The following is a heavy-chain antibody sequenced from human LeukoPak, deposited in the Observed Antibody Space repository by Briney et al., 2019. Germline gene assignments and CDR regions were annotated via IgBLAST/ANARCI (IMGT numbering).Heavy chain of an antibody. Sequence: SETLSLTCSVSDDSITMYYWTWIRQPPGKGLERIGYIYYSGSTNYNPSLKSRVTISVDTSKNQFSLKLSSVTAADTAVYYCARDGPGAFDIWGQGTMVTVSS. CDR1: DDSITMYY. J-gene: IGHJ3*02. V-gene: IGHV4-59*01. CDR2: IYYSGST. CDR3: ARDGPGAFDI.